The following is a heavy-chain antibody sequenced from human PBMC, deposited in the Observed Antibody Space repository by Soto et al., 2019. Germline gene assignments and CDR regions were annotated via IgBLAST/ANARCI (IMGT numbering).Heavy chain of an antibody. CDR3: AKQRGWVTPFEY. CDR1: GFTFRSYT. Sequence: EVQLLESGGGLVQPGGSLRLSCAASGFTFRSYTMSWVRQSTGKGLEWVSAISAGGDSTYHTDSVKGRFSISRDNSRNTLYLQMNSLRAEDTAVYYCAKQRGWVTPFEYWGQGTLVTVSS. D-gene: IGHD2-21*02. V-gene: IGHV3-23*01. J-gene: IGHJ4*02. CDR2: ISAGGDST.